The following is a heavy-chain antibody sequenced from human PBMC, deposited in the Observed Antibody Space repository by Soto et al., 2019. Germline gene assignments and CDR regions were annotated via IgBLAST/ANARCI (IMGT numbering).Heavy chain of an antibody. V-gene: IGHV4-59*01. J-gene: IGHJ6*02. CDR3: ARGETGIQLWSQGYGMDV. CDR1: GGSISSYY. CDR2: TYYSGST. D-gene: IGHD5-18*01. Sequence: PSETLSLTCTVSGGSISSYYWSWIRQPPGKGLEWIGYTYYSGSTNYNPSLKSRVTISVDTSKNQFSLKLSSVTAADTAVYYCARGETGIQLWSQGYGMDVWGQGTTVTVSS.